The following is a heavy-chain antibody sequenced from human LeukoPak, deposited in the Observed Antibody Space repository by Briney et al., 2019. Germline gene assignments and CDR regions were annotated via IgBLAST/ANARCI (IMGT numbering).Heavy chain of an antibody. CDR3: ATDLPPFDYCSSTSCHDY. D-gene: IGHD2-2*01. CDR2: INPSGGST. Sequence: ASVKVSCKASGYIFTSIYMHWVRQAPGQGLEWMGIINPSGGSTSYAQKFQGRVTMTEDTSTDTAYMELSSLRSEDTAVYYCATDLPPFDYCSSTSCHDYWGQGTLVTVSS. CDR1: GYIFTSIY. V-gene: IGHV1-46*01. J-gene: IGHJ4*02.